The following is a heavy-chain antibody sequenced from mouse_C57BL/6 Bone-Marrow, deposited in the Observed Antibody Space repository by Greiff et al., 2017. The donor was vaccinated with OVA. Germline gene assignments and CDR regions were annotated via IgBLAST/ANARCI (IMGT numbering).Heavy chain of an antibody. CDR1: GYTFTSYW. CDR2: IDPSDSYT. Sequence: VQLQQPGAELVKPGASVKLSCKASGYTFTSYWMQWVKQRPGQGLEWIGEIDPSDSYTNYNQKFKGKATLTVDTSSSTAYMQLSSLTSEDSAVYYGARREDYYGSSPDYWGQGTTLTVSS. J-gene: IGHJ2*01. CDR3: ARREDYYGSSPDY. V-gene: IGHV1-50*01. D-gene: IGHD1-1*01.